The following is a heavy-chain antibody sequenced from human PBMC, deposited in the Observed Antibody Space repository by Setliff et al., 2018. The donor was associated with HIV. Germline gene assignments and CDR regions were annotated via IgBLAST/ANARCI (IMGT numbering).Heavy chain of an antibody. CDR3: ATLTVDTAIRVPY. J-gene: IGHJ4*02. D-gene: IGHD5-18*01. CDR1: KYTFTDYY. V-gene: IGHV1-69-2*01. CDR2: VDPEDDKT. Sequence: GASVKVSCKASKYTFTDYYMHWVQQAPGKGLEWMGRVDPEDDKTIYAEKFQGRVTMTTATSSDTAYLYLSSLRSEDTAVYYCATLTVDTAIRVPYWGQGTLVTVSS.